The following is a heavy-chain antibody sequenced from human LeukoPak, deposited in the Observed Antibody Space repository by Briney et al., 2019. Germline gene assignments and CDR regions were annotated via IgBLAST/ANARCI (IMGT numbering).Heavy chain of an antibody. Sequence: GGSLRLSCAASGFTFSSYNMNWVRQAPGKGLEWVSSISGSSSYIYYADSVKGRFTISRDNAKNSLYLQMTSLRAEDTAVYYCASLGVGYSSSFYDHWGQGTLVTVSS. CDR1: GFTFSSYN. V-gene: IGHV3-21*01. CDR2: ISGSSSYI. J-gene: IGHJ4*02. CDR3: ASLGVGYSSSFYDH. D-gene: IGHD6-13*01.